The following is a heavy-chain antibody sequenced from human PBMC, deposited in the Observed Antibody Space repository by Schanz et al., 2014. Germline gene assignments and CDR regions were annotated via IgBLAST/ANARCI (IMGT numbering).Heavy chain of an antibody. Sequence: QVQLVQSGAEVQKPGASVMLSCKTSGYSFNLFGVSWVRQAPGQGLEWMGRINPNSGGTNYAENFQGRVTMTRDTSTSTVYMELSSLRSEDTAVYYCARDRVYSYGLPADYWGQGTLVTVSS. CDR1: GYSFNLFG. CDR3: ARDRVYSYGLPADY. D-gene: IGHD5-18*01. CDR2: INPNSGGT. V-gene: IGHV1-2*06. J-gene: IGHJ4*02.